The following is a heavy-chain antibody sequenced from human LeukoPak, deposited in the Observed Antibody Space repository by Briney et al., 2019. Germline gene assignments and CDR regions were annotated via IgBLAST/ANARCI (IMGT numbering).Heavy chain of an antibody. V-gene: IGHV1-8*01. J-gene: IGHJ6*03. CDR3: AITRPGSYYYYYYMDV. Sequence: ASVKVSCKASGYTFTSYDINWVRQATGQELEWMGWMNPNSGNTGYAQKFQGRVTMTRNTSISTAYMELSSLRSEDTAVYYCAITRPGSYYYYYYMDVWGKGTTVTVSS. CDR2: MNPNSGNT. D-gene: IGHD1-26*01. CDR1: GYTFTSYD.